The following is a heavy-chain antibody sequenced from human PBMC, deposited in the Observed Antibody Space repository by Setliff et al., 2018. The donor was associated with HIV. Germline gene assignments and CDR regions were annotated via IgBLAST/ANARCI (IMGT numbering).Heavy chain of an antibody. V-gene: IGHV1-18*01. CDR1: GYTFTSFD. Sequence: GPSVKVSCKTSGYTFTSFDINWVRQAPGQGLEWMGWISPYSGNTHYAQNLQGRVTMTTDTSTSTAYMELRSLRSDDTAVYYCTRGGYRGSYPIDYWGQGTLVTVSS. CDR3: TRGGYRGSYPIDY. CDR2: ISPYSGNT. D-gene: IGHD1-26*01. J-gene: IGHJ4*02.